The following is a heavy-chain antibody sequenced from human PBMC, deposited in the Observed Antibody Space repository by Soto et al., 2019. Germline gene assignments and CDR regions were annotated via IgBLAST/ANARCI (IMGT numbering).Heavy chain of an antibody. CDR2: MYVTGTT. Sequence: SETLSLTCTVSGGSISHHYWSWIRQPAGTRLEWIGRMYVTGTTNYNPSLKNRVSMSIDTSKNQFSLTLSSVTAADTAVYYCARDGGYTGYEEGNPFDIWGQGAMVTVS. D-gene: IGHD5-12*01. CDR3: ARDGGYTGYEEGNPFDI. CDR1: GGSISHHY. V-gene: IGHV4-4*07. J-gene: IGHJ3*02.